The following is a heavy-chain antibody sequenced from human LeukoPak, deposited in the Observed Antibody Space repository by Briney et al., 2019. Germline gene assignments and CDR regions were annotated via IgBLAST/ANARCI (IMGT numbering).Heavy chain of an antibody. CDR2: INHSGGT. CDR1: GGSFSGYY. D-gene: IGHD2-15*01. CDR3: ARGYCSGGSCYSYYYYNYMDV. V-gene: IGHV4-34*01. J-gene: IGHJ6*03. Sequence: KASETLSLTCAVYGGSFSGYYWSWIRQPPGKGLEWIGEINHSGGTNYNPSLKSRVTISVDTSKNQFSLKLSSVTAADTAVYYCARGYCSGGSCYSYYYYNYMDVWGKGTTVTVSS.